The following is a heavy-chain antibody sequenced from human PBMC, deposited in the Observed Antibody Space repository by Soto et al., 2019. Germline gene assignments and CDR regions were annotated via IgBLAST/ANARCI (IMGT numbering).Heavy chain of an antibody. J-gene: IGHJ4*02. CDR1: GYTFTSYG. Sequence: QVQLVQSGAEVKKPGASVKVSCKASGYTFTSYGISWVRQAPGQGLEWMGWISAYNGNTNYAQKLQGRVTMTTDTSTSIAYMELRSLRSDDTAVYYCARYPPHIVVVTATYFDYWGQGTLVTVSS. D-gene: IGHD2-21*02. V-gene: IGHV1-18*04. CDR3: ARYPPHIVVVTATYFDY. CDR2: ISAYNGNT.